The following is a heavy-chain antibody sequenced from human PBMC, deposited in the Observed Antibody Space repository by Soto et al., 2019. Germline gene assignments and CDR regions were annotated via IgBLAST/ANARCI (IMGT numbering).Heavy chain of an antibody. Sequence: QVQLVQSGAEVKKPGASVKVSCTASGYTFTSYDINCVRQATGQGLEWMGWMNPHSGNTGYAQKLQGRVTMTRNTSISTAYMELSSLRSEDTAVYYCAIEKTSYGMEVWGQGPTVTASS. J-gene: IGHJ6*02. V-gene: IGHV1-8*01. CDR3: AIEKTSYGMEV. CDR2: MNPHSGNT. CDR1: GYTFTSYD.